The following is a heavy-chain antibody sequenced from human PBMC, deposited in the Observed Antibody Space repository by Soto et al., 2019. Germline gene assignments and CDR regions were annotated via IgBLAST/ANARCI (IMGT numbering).Heavy chain of an antibody. J-gene: IGHJ3*02. CDR3: AIGGYSGYDHDAFDI. Sequence: PGGSLRLACAASGFTFSSYAMSWVRQAPGKGLEWVSAISGSGGSTYYADSVKGRFTISRDNSKNTLYLQMNSLRAEDTAVYYCAIGGYSGYDHDAFDIWGQGTMDTVSS. V-gene: IGHV3-23*01. CDR1: GFTFSSYA. CDR2: ISGSGGST. D-gene: IGHD5-12*01.